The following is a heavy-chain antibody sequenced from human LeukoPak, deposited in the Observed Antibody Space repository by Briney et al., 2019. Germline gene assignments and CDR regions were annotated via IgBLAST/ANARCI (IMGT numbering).Heavy chain of an antibody. Sequence: AGGSLRLSCAASGFTFSSYWMSWVRQAPGKGLEWVANIKQDGSEKYYVDSVKGRFTISRDNAKNTLYLQMNSLRAEDTAVYYCAKDFIEMATTGDYFDYWGQGTLVTVSS. V-gene: IGHV3-7*03. CDR3: AKDFIEMATTGDYFDY. CDR2: IKQDGSEK. CDR1: GFTFSSYW. J-gene: IGHJ4*02. D-gene: IGHD5-24*01.